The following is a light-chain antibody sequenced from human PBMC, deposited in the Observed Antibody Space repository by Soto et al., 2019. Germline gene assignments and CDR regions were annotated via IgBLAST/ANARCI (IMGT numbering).Light chain of an antibody. CDR1: SRDVGGYNY. J-gene: IGLJ3*02. V-gene: IGLV2-14*01. CDR3: SSYTSNNSWV. CDR2: DVS. Sequence: QSALTQSASVSGSPGQSITISCTGTSRDVGGYNYVSWYQQHPGKAPKLIIYDVSNRPSGVSTRFSGSKSGNTASLTISGLQAEDEADYSCSSYTSNNSWVFGGGTKLTVL.